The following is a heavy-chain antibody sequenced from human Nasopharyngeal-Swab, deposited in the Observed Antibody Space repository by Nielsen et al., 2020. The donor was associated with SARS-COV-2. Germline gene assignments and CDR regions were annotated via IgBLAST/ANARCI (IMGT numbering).Heavy chain of an antibody. V-gene: IGHV3-23*01. D-gene: IGHD4-17*01. Sequence: GGSLRLSCAASGFTFSSYAMGWVRQAPGKGLEWVSAISGSGGSTYYADSVKGRFTISRDNSKNTLYLQMNSLRAEDTAVYYCAKDYGDYGIYWYFDLWGRGTLVTVSS. CDR3: AKDYGDYGIYWYFDL. J-gene: IGHJ2*01. CDR1: GFTFSSYA. CDR2: ISGSGGST.